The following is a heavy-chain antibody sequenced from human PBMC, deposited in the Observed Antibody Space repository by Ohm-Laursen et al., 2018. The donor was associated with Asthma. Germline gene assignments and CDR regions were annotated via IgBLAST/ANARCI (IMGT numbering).Heavy chain of an antibody. V-gene: IGHV3-9*01. D-gene: IGHD6-6*01. Sequence: SLRLSCSASGFTFDDYAMHWVRQVPRKGLVWVSGISWNSGSIGYADSVKGRFTISRDNAKNSLYLQMNSLRAEDTALYYCAKDREYRSSSSLDYWGQGTLVTVSS. CDR2: ISWNSGSI. J-gene: IGHJ4*02. CDR1: GFTFDDYA. CDR3: AKDREYRSSSSLDY.